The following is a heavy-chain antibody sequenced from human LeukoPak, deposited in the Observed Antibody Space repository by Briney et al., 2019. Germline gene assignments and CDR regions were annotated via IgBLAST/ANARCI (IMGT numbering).Heavy chain of an antibody. J-gene: IGHJ4*02. CDR3: TTDRFHYYDSSGYYEYYFDY. V-gene: IGHV3-15*01. D-gene: IGHD3-22*01. CDR2: IKSKTDGGTT. Sequence: GGSLRLSCAASGFTFSSAWMSWVRQAPGKGLEWVGRIKSKTDGGTTDYAAPVKGRFTISRDDSKNTLYLQMNSLKTEDTAVYYCTTDRFHYYDSSGYYEYYFDYWGQGTLVTVSS. CDR1: GFTFSSAW.